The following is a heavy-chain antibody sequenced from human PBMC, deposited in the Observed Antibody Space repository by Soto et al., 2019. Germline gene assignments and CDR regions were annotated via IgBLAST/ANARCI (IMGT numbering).Heavy chain of an antibody. V-gene: IGHV3-48*01. CDR1: GFTFSSYS. D-gene: IGHD3-3*01. Sequence: EVQLVESGGGLVQPGGSLRLSCAASGFTFSSYSMNWVRQAPGKGLEWVSYLSSISSTIYYADSVKGRFTISSDNAKNSLYLQMNSLRAEDTAVYYCARFPPFGVVPGFDYWGQGTLVTVSS. CDR3: ARFPPFGVVPGFDY. J-gene: IGHJ4*02. CDR2: LSSISSTI.